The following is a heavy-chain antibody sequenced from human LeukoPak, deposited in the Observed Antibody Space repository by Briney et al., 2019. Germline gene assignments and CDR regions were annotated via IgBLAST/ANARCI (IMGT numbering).Heavy chain of an antibody. V-gene: IGHV4-39*07. CDR1: GGSISSSSYY. D-gene: IGHD3-10*01. Sequence: SETLSLTCTVSGGSISSSSYYWGWIRQPPGKGLEWIGSIYYSGSTYYNPSLKSRVTISVDTSKNQFSLKMISVTAADTAVYYCARLKAPPRVRQSTSYYHSGSYYPRYIDYWGQGTLVTVSS. CDR2: IYYSGST. CDR3: ARLKAPPRVRQSTSYYHSGSYYPRYIDY. J-gene: IGHJ4*02.